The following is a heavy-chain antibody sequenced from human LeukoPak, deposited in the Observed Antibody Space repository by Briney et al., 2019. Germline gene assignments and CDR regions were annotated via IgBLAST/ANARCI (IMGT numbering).Heavy chain of an antibody. CDR2: IYHSGST. CDR3: ARDLARIGYGTGY. J-gene: IGHJ4*02. Sequence: SETLSLTCAVSGGSISSSNWWSWVRQPPGKGLEWIGEIYHSGSTNYNPSLKSRVTISVDKSKNQFSLKLSSVTAADTAVYYCARDLARIGYGTGYWGQGTLVTVSS. CDR1: GGSISSSNW. D-gene: IGHD3-10*01. V-gene: IGHV4-4*02.